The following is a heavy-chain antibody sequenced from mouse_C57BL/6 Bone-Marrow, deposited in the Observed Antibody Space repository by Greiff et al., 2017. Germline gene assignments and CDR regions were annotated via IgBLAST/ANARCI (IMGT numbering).Heavy chain of an antibody. CDR2: IYPGSGNT. CDR3: ARTYDYDEAMDY. V-gene: IGHV1-76*01. CDR1: GYTFTDYY. J-gene: IGHJ4*01. Sequence: QVQLQQSGAELVRPGASVKLSCKASGYTFTDYYINWVKQRPGQGLEWIARIYPGSGNTYYNEKFKGKATLTAEKSSSTAYMQLSSLTSEDSAVYVGARTYDYDEAMDYWGQGTSVTVSA. D-gene: IGHD2-4*01.